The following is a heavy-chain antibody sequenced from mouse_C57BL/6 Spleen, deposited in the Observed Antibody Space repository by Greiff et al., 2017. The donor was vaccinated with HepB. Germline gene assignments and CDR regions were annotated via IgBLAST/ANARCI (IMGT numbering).Heavy chain of an antibody. J-gene: IGHJ1*03. CDR3: AYYYYGSSPHWYFDV. CDR1: GYTFTSYW. V-gene: IGHV1-72*01. D-gene: IGHD1-1*01. Sequence: QVQLKQPGAELVKPGASVKLSCKASGYTFTSYWMHWVKQRPGRGLEWIGRIDPNSGGTKYNEKFKSKATLTVDKPSSTAYMQLSSLTSEDSAVYYCAYYYYGSSPHWYFDVWGTGTTVTVSS. CDR2: IDPNSGGT.